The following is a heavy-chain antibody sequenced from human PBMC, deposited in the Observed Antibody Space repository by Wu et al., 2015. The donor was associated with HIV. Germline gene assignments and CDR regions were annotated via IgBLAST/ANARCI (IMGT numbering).Heavy chain of an antibody. CDR1: GYTFTGYY. J-gene: IGHJ4*02. V-gene: IGHV1-2*02. Sequence: QVQLVQSGAEVKKPGASVKVSCKASGYTFTGYYMHWVRQAPGQGLEWMGWINPNSGGTNYAQKFQGRVTMTRDTSISTAYMELSRLRSDDTAVYYCARNRLRIAVAGISDCWGQGTLVTVSS. D-gene: IGHD6-19*01. CDR2: INPNSGGT. CDR3: ARNRLRIAVAGISDC.